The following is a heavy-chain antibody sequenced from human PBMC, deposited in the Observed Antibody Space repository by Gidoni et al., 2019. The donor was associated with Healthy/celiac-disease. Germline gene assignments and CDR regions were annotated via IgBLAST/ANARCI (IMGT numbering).Heavy chain of an antibody. CDR1: GGSLSGYY. Sequence: VPLQQWGAGLLTPSETLSLTCAFYGGSLSGYYWSWIRQPPGTGLEWIGEINHSGSTNYNPSLKSRVTISVDTSKNQFSLKLSAVTAADTAVYYCARGSGPKLGYWGQGTLVTVSS. J-gene: IGHJ4*02. CDR3: ARGSGPKLGY. D-gene: IGHD3-16*01. CDR2: INHSGST. V-gene: IGHV4-34*01.